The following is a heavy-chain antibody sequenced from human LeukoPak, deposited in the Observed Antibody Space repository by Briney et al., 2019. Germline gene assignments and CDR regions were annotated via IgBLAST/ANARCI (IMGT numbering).Heavy chain of an antibody. V-gene: IGHV3-33*01. Sequence: GSSLRLSCAVSGFTFSSYGMHWVRQAPGKGLEWVAVIGYDGSNKNYADSVKGRFTISRDNSKNTLYLQMNSLRSEDTAVYYCTRIPSSTSSWHYFDYWGQGTLVTVSS. CDR1: GFTFSSYG. D-gene: IGHD6-13*01. CDR2: IGYDGSNK. J-gene: IGHJ4*02. CDR3: TRIPSSTSSWHYFDY.